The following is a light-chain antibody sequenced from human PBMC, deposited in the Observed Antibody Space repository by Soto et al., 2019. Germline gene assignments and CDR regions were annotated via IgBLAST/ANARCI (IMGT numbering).Light chain of an antibody. CDR1: SSNIGAGYD. J-gene: IGLJ3*02. Sequence: QSVLTQPPSVSGAPGQRVTISCTGSSSNIGAGYDVHWYQQLPGTAPKLLIYGNNNRPSGVPDRFSGSKSGTSAFLAITGLQAEDEADYYCQAHDSSLSGWVFGGGTKVTVL. CDR3: QAHDSSLSGWV. CDR2: GNN. V-gene: IGLV1-40*01.